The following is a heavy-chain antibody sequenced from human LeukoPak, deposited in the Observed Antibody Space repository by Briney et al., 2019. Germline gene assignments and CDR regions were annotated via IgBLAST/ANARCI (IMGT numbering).Heavy chain of an antibody. V-gene: IGHV4-39*01. CDR3: AGYYGGY. D-gene: IGHD2-21*01. CDR2: IYFSGNT. Sequence: KSSETLSLTCTVSGGSISGSNYYWGWIRQPPGKGLERIGSIYFSGNTYYNPSLKSRVTISVDMSKDQFSLKLSSVTAADTAVYYCAGYYGGYWGQGTLVTVSS. CDR1: GGSISGSNYY. J-gene: IGHJ4*02.